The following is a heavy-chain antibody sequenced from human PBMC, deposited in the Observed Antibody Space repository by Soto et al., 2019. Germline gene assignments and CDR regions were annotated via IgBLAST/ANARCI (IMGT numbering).Heavy chain of an antibody. CDR1: GFTFSSSW. CDR2: IKEDGSEK. CDR3: ARGRVSMT. J-gene: IGHJ3*01. Sequence: EVQLVESGGGLVQPGGSLRLSCTASGFTFSSSWMSWVRQAPGKGLEWVANIKEDGSEKNYVDSVKGRFTISRDNAKNSLNLQMSSLRAEDTAVYYCARGRVSMTWGQGTMVIVSS. D-gene: IGHD3-22*01. V-gene: IGHV3-7*04.